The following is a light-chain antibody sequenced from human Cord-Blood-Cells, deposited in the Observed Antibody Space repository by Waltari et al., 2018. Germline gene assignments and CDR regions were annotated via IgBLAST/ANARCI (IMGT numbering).Light chain of an antibody. V-gene: IGKV3-11*01. J-gene: IGKJ4*01. CDR3: QQRSNWPPLT. CDR2: DAS. Sequence: EIVLKQSPATLSLSPGERATLSCRASQSVSSYLAWYQQKPGQAPRLLIYDASNRATGSPARFSGSGSGTDFTLTISSLEPEDFAVYYCQQRSNWPPLTFGGGTKVEIK. CDR1: QSVSSY.